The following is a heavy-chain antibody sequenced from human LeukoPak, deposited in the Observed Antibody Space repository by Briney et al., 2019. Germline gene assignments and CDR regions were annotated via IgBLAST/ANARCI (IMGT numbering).Heavy chain of an antibody. CDR1: GFTFSSYS. V-gene: IGHV3-21*01. Sequence: PGGPLRLSCAASGFTFSSYSMNWVRQAPGKGLEWVSSISSSSSYIYYADSVKGRFTISRDNAKNSLYPQMNSLRAEDTAVYYCARDRIVGYRSEYYFDYWGQGTLVTVSS. J-gene: IGHJ4*02. D-gene: IGHD1-26*01. CDR3: ARDRIVGYRSEYYFDY. CDR2: ISSSSSYI.